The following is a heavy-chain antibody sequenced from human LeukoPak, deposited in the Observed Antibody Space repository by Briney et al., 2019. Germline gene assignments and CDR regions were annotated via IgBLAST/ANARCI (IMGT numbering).Heavy chain of an antibody. CDR2: IKQDGSEK. D-gene: IGHD1-26*01. J-gene: IGHJ3*02. CDR3: AREGVGATRDDYAFDI. CDR1: GFTFSSYW. V-gene: IGHV3-7*01. Sequence: PGGSLRLSCAASGFTFSSYWMSWVRQAPGKGLEWVANIKQDGSEKYYVDSVKGRFTISRDNAKNSLYLQMNSLRAEDTAVYYCAREGVGATRDDYAFDIWGQGTMVTVSS.